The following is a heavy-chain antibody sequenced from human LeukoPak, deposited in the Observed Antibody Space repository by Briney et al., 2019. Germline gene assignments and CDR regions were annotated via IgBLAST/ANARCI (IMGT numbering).Heavy chain of an antibody. CDR2: INPHSLAT. D-gene: IGHD4-17*01. Sequence: ASGKVSCKASGSIFTSYGISWVRQAPGQGLEWMGWINPHSLATNYSQKFQGWVTMTSDTSITTAYMELSRLSDDATVVYYCVSATTVTVRFVYWGQGPLVPVSS. J-gene: IGHJ4*02. V-gene: IGHV1-2*04. CDR3: VSATTVTVRFVY. CDR1: GSIFTSYG.